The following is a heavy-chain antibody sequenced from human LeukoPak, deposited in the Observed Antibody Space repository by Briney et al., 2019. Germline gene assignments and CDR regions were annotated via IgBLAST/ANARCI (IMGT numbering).Heavy chain of an antibody. J-gene: IGHJ4*02. CDR1: GFTFGSYA. Sequence: GGSLRLSCAASGFTFGSYAMNWVRQAPGKGLEWVSVIYSGGSTFYADSVKGRFTISRDNSKNTLFLQMNSLRAEDTAVYYCARVLRSRAYWGQGTLVTVSS. CDR2: IYSGGST. CDR3: ARVLRSRAY. V-gene: IGHV3-53*01.